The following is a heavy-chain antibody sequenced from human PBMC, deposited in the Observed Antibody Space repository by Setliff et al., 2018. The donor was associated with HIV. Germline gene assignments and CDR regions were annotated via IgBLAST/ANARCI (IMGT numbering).Heavy chain of an antibody. J-gene: IGHJ5*02. V-gene: IGHV1-24*01. CDR3: TRNTWGWFDP. CDR1: GFTLREVS. Sequence: ASVKVSCKVSGFTLREVSMHWVRQAPGKGLEWMGYFDPEDGETVYAQKFQGRVTVTRNSSISTAYMELSSLRSEDTAVYYCTRNTWGWFDPWGQGTLVTVSS. D-gene: IGHD7-27*01. CDR2: FDPEDGET.